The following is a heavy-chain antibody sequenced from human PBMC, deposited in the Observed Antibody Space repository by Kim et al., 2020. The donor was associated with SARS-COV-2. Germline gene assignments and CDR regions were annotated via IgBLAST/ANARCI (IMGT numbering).Heavy chain of an antibody. D-gene: IGHD6-13*01. J-gene: IGHJ5*02. CDR1: GFTFSSYA. CDR3: ASPKIAAAGTGWFDP. CDR2: ISGSGGST. Sequence: GGSLRLSCAASGFTFSSYAMSWVRQAPGKGLEWVSAISGSGGSTYYADSVKGRFTISRDNSKNTLYLQMNSLRAEDTAVYYCASPKIAAAGTGWFDPWGQGTLVTVSS. V-gene: IGHV3-23*01.